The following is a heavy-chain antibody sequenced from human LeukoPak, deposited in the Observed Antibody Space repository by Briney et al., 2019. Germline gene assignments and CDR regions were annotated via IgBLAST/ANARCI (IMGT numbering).Heavy chain of an antibody. CDR3: AKDSYSKGDF. D-gene: IGHD6-13*01. V-gene: IGHV3-7*01. Sequence: GGSLRLSCAASGFTFSYHWTTWVRQAPGKGLEWVANIKNDGAVKNYVDSVKGGFTISRDNAKNSLYLQMNSLGAEDTAVYYCAKDSYSKGDFWGQGVLVTVSS. J-gene: IGHJ4*02. CDR1: GFTFSYHW. CDR2: IKNDGAVK.